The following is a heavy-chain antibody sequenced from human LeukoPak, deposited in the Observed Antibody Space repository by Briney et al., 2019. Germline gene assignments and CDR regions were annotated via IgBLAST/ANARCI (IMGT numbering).Heavy chain of an antibody. D-gene: IGHD6-19*01. CDR1: EFTFDDYV. Sequence: PGRSLRLSCGVSEFTFDDYVIHWVRQGPGKGLEWVAAMSWTSGSIAYADSVKGRFNIFRDNAQSSLYLQMNSLRAEDTAFYYCARSSGSYDGYYGVEVWGRGTTVIVSS. V-gene: IGHV3-9*01. J-gene: IGHJ6*02. CDR2: MSWTSGSI. CDR3: ARSSGSYDGYYGVEV.